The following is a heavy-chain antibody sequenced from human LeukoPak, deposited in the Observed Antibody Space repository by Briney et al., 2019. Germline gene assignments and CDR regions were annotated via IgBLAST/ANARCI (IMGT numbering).Heavy chain of an antibody. CDR3: AKESFIPYYYDSGGYIDY. CDR1: GFTFTSYA. V-gene: IGHV3-23*01. J-gene: IGHJ4*02. CDR2: ISGSGGST. Sequence: GGSLRLSCAASGFTFTSYAMNWVRQAPGKGLEWVSGISGSGGSTQYADSAKGRFAISRDNSKNTLFLQMNSLRAEDTALYYCAKESFIPYYYDSGGYIDYWGQGTLVTVSS. D-gene: IGHD3-22*01.